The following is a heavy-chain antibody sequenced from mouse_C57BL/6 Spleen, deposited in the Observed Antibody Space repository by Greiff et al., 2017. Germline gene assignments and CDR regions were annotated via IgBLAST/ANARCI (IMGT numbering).Heavy chain of an antibody. J-gene: IGHJ2*01. CDR2: INPNYGTT. V-gene: IGHV1-39*01. D-gene: IGHD1-1*01. Sequence: EVQGVESGPELVKPGASVKISCKASGYSFTDYNMNWVKQSNGKSLEWIGVINPNYGTTSYNQKFKGKATLTVDQSSSTAYMQLNSLTSEDSAVYYCARGGPREGTTVVAHYFDYWGQGTTLTVSS. CDR3: ARGGPREGTTVVAHYFDY. CDR1: GYSFTDYN.